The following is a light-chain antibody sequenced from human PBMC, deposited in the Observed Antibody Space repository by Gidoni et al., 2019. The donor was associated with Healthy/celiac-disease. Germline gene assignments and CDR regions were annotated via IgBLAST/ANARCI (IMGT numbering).Light chain of an antibody. CDR1: QSVSRNY. CDR3: QQYGSSPYT. J-gene: IGKJ2*01. V-gene: IGKV3-20*01. Sequence: DIVLTQSPGTLSLSPGERATLSCKASQSVSRNYLVWYQQTPGQAPRLLIFGASSRATGIPDRFSGSGSGTDFTLTISRLEPEDFAVYYCQQYGSSPYTFGQGTKXEIK. CDR2: GAS.